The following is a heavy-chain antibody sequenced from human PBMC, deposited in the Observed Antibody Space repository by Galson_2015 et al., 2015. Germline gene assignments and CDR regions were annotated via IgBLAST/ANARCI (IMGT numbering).Heavy chain of an antibody. J-gene: IGHJ4*02. Sequence: SLRLSCAASGFTFGTYEMNWVRQAPGKGLEWVSYISSSGNTIYYADSVRGRFTISRDNAKNSLYLQLNSLRAEDTAFYFCARTHLLSGPSDYWGQGTLVTVSS. D-gene: IGHD2/OR15-2a*01. CDR3: ARTHLLSGPSDY. CDR1: GFTFGTYE. CDR2: ISSSGNTI. V-gene: IGHV3-48*03.